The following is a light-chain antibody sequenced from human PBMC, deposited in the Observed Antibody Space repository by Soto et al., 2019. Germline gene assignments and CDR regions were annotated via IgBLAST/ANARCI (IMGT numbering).Light chain of an antibody. Sequence: EIVMTQSPAILSVSPGDRATLSCRAGQSVSSNLAWYQQKPGQTPRLVIYGASNRATGVPARFSGSGSGTAFTLTISSLQSEDFAVYYCLQYDDWHRTFGQGTKVEIK. CDR2: GAS. J-gene: IGKJ1*01. CDR3: LQYDDWHRT. V-gene: IGKV3-15*01. CDR1: QSVSSN.